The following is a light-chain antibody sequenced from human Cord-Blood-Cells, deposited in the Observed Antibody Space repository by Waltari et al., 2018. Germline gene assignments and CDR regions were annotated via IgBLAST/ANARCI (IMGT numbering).Light chain of an antibody. Sequence: LTQSPATLSLSPGERATLSCRASQSVSSYLAWYQQKPGQAPRLLIYDASNRATGIPARFSGSGSGTDFTLTISSLEPEDFAVYYCQQRSNWPPWTFGQGTKVEIK. CDR3: QQRSNWPPWT. CDR1: QSVSSY. CDR2: DAS. V-gene: IGKV3-11*01. J-gene: IGKJ1*01.